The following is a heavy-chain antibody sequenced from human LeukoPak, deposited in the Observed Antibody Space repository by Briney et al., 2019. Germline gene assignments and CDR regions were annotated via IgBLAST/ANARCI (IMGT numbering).Heavy chain of an antibody. Sequence: SQTLSLTCAISGESVSSINRAWNWIRQSPSRGLEWLGRTYYRSKWYNEYAESMKGRITINPDPSKNQFSLQLNSVTPEDTAVYCCARDEGRSGWYTFYYWGQGTLVTVSS. V-gene: IGHV6-1*01. CDR2: TYYRSKWYN. D-gene: IGHD6-19*01. CDR3: ARDEGRSGWYTFYY. J-gene: IGHJ4*02. CDR1: GESVSSINRA.